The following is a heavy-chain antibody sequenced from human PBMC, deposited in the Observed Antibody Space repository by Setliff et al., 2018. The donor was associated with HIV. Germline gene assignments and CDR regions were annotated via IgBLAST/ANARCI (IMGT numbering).Heavy chain of an antibody. J-gene: IGHJ4*02. CDR3: AREDSSWYGSLDY. CDR1: GFIFSSYA. D-gene: IGHD6-13*01. Sequence: GGSLRLSCAASGFIFSSYATTWVRQAPGKGLEWVSTIRGSGSGDTTHYADFVKGRFTISRDNSKNTVYLQMNSLRAEDMAIYYCAREDSSWYGSLDYWGQGTPVTVSS. CDR2: IRGSGSGDTT. V-gene: IGHV3-23*01.